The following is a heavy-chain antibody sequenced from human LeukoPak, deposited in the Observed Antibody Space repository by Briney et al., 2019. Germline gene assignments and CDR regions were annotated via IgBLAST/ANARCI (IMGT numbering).Heavy chain of an antibody. CDR2: MNPNSGNT. J-gene: IGHJ4*02. V-gene: IGHV1-8*01. D-gene: IGHD3-10*01. Sequence: ASVKVSCKASGYTFTSYDINWVRQATGQGLEWMGWMNPNSGNTGYAQKFQGRVTMTRNTSISTAYMELSSLRSEDTAVYYCARHLAVRGVIMVPSFDYRGQGTLVTVSS. CDR3: ARHLAVRGVIMVPSFDY. CDR1: GYTFTSYD.